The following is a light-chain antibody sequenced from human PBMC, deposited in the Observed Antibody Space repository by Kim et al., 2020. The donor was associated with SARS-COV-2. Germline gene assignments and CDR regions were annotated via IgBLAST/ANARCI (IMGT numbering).Light chain of an antibody. CDR1: SLVNYH. V-gene: IGLV3-19*01. CDR2: NNN. CDR3: FSRDSRGNLGV. J-gene: IGLJ3*02. Sequence: SSELTQDPAVSAALGQTVRITCQGSSLVNYHASWYQVRPGQAPLLVIYNNNNRPSQIPDRFSGSRSGITASLTISEVQAADEAVYFCFSRDSRGNLGVFGGGTQLTVL.